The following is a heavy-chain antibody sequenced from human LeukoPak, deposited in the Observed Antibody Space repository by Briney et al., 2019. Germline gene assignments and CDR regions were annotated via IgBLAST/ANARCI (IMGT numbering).Heavy chain of an antibody. Sequence: SETLSLTCTDSGDSIIRYYWSCVRHRAGKGLEWIGRIYNGGIIPYNPSLKSRVTMSIDTSNNPFSLRLRFVTAADAALYYCARGSEYGVFDPWGQGTLVTVSS. CDR3: ARGSEYGVFDP. D-gene: IGHD3-3*01. V-gene: IGHV4-4*07. J-gene: IGHJ5*02. CDR2: IYNGGII. CDR1: GDSIIRYY.